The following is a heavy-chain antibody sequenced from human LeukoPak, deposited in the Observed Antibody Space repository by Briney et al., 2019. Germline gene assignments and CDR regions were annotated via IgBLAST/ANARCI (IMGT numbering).Heavy chain of an antibody. CDR3: ARDLGRRCSGGRCYYYSHYMDV. Sequence: ASVKVSCKASGYTFTSYYMHWVRQAPGQGLEWMGIINPSGGSTSYAQKFQGRVTMTRDMSTSAVYMELSSLRSEDTAVYYCARDLGRRCSGGRCYYYSHYMDVWGKGTTVTISS. V-gene: IGHV1-46*01. D-gene: IGHD2-15*01. CDR1: GYTFTSYY. J-gene: IGHJ6*03. CDR2: INPSGGST.